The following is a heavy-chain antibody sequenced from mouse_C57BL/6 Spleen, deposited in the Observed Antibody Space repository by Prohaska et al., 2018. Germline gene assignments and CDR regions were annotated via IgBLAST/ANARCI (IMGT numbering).Heavy chain of an antibody. Sequence: ELVIPAASVKLPCKASGYIFSSYWMLCVKQRPGHGLEWIGEIDPSDSYTNYNQKVNGKAALTVDKSSSTADMQLSMLTSEDSAVYYCARTYYYGSSHWYIDVWGTGTTVTVSS. CDR1: GYIFSSYW. CDR3: ARTYYYGSSHWYIDV. D-gene: IGHD1-1*01. V-gene: IGHV1-69*01. J-gene: IGHJ1*03. CDR2: IDPSDSYT.